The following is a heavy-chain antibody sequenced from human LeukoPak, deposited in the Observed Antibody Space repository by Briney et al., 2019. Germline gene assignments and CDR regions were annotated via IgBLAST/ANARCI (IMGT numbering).Heavy chain of an antibody. CDR2: ISSNGGST. J-gene: IGHJ4*02. D-gene: IGHD2-21*01. CDR3: ARDDQGYYDY. CDR1: GFTFSSYA. V-gene: IGHV3-64*01. Sequence: GGSLRLSCAASGFTFSSYAMHWVRQAPGKGLEYVSAISSNGGSTYYANSVKGRFTISRHNSKNTLYLQMNSLRAEDTAVYYCARDDQGYYDYWGQGTLVTVSS.